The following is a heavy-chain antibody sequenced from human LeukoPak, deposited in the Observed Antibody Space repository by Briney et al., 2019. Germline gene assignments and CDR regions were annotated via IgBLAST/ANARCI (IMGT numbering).Heavy chain of an antibody. V-gene: IGHV4-61*01. Sequence: SETLSLTCTVSGGSISSSSYYWSWIRQPPGKGLEWIGYIYYSGSTNYNPSLKSRVTISVDTSKNQFSLKLSSVTAADTAVYYCARGSGIVGATTDYYYYYYMDVWGKGTTVPISS. CDR3: ARGSGIVGATTDYYYYYYMDV. J-gene: IGHJ6*03. CDR2: IYYSGST. D-gene: IGHD1-26*01. CDR1: GGSISSSSYY.